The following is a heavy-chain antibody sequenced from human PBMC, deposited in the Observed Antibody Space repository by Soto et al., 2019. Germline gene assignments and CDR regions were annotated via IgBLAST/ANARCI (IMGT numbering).Heavy chain of an antibody. V-gene: IGHV3-33*01. J-gene: IGHJ4*02. CDR3: ARDRCTDGVCYTAPDY. CDR2: IWYDGSNK. Sequence: QVQLVESGGGVVQPGRSLRLSCAASGFTFSSYGMHWVRQAPGKGLEWVAVIWYDGSNKYYADSVKGRFTISRDNSKNXLYLQMNSLRAEDTAVYYCARDRCTDGVCYTAPDYWGQGTLVTVSS. D-gene: IGHD2-8*01. CDR1: GFTFSSYG.